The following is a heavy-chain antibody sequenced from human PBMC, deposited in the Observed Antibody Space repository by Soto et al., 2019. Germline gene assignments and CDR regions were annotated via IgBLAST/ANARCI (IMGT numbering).Heavy chain of an antibody. CDR1: GDTFNIYD. V-gene: IGHV1-8*01. D-gene: IGHD6-19*01. CDR2: MNPNSGNT. CDR3: ARERTVAGNDY. J-gene: IGHJ4*02. Sequence: GASVKVSCTASGDTFNIYDINWVRQATGQGLEWMGWMNPNSGNTGYAQKFQGRVTMTRNTSISTAYMELSSLRSEDTAVYYCARERTVAGNDYWGQGTLVTVSS.